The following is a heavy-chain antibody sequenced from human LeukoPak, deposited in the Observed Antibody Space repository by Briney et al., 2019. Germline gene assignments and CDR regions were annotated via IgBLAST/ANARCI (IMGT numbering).Heavy chain of an antibody. D-gene: IGHD4-17*01. CDR2: INPSGGST. V-gene: IGHV1-46*01. CDR3: ARNPNVDDYGLYYFDY. CDR1: GYTFTSYY. Sequence: ASVKVSCKASGYTFTSYYMHWVRQAPGQGLEWVGIINPSGGSTSYAQKFQGRVTMTRDTSTSTVYMELSSLRSEDTAVYYCARNPNVDDYGLYYFDYWGQGTLVTVSS. J-gene: IGHJ4*02.